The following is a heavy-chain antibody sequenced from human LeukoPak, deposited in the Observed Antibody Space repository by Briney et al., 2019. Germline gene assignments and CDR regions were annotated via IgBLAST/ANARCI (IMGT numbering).Heavy chain of an antibody. Sequence: PGVSLTLPCTASGFTFSSYWMSWLRQAPGKGLEWVANIKQNGRENYYVASVKGRFTISRDNAKNSLYLQMNSLRAEDTAVYYCATVGGDIVLVVYAMAFDFCCQG. D-gene: IGHD2-8*01. V-gene: IGHV3-7*01. CDR1: GFTFSSYW. J-gene: IGHJ4*02. CDR3: ATVGGDIVLVVYAMAFDF. CDR2: IKQNGREN.